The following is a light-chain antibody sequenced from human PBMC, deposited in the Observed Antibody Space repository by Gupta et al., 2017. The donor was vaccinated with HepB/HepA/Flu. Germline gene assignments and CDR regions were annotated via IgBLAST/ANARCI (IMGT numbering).Light chain of an antibody. CDR2: AAS. V-gene: IGKV1-39*01. CDR3: QQSDSTPRS. CDR1: QRISSY. J-gene: IGKJ1*01. Sequence: DIQMTQSPSSLSASVGDRVTITCRASQRISSYLNWYQQKPGKAPNLLIYAASSLQSGVPSRFSGSGSGTDFTLTISRLQPEDFATYYCQQSDSTPRSFGQGTEVEIK.